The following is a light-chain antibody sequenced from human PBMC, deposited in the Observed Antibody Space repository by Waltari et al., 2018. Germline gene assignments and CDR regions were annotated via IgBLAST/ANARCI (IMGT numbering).Light chain of an antibody. Sequence: DVQLTHLPSTLSASVGDRVTITGRANESVKNNLAWYQHHPGKAPKVLVHKASRLESGVPSRFSGSRYGTEFALAISSLEPDDFSAYCSHQYNTLPLTFGGGTKVEMK. CDR1: ESVKNN. CDR3: HQYNTLPLT. J-gene: IGKJ4*01. V-gene: IGKV1-5*03. CDR2: KAS.